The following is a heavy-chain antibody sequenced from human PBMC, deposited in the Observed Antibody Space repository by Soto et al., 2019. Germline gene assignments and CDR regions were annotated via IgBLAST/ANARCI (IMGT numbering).Heavy chain of an antibody. D-gene: IGHD6-6*01. CDR2: IYPGDSDT. CDR1: GYSFTSYW. Sequence: PGESLKISYKCSGYSFTSYWIGLVRQMPGKGLEWMGIIYPGDSDTRYSPSFQGQVTISADKSISTAYLQWSSLKASDTAMYYCARGSVRRKYYYYGMDVWGQGTTVTVSS. V-gene: IGHV5-51*01. J-gene: IGHJ6*02. CDR3: ARGSVRRKYYYYGMDV.